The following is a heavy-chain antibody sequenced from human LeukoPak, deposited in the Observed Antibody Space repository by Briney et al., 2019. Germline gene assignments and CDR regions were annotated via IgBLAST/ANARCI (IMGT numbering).Heavy chain of an antibody. CDR2: IYYSGST. V-gene: IGHV4-30-4*01. CDR3: ARSSSWFYYFDY. J-gene: IGHJ4*02. CDR1: GGSISSGDYY. D-gene: IGHD6-13*01. Sequence: ASETLSLTCTVAGGSISSGDYYWSWIRQPPGKGLEWIGYIYYSGSTYYYPSLKSRVTISVDTSKNQFSLKLSSVTAADTAVYYCARSSSWFYYFDYWGQGTLVTVSS.